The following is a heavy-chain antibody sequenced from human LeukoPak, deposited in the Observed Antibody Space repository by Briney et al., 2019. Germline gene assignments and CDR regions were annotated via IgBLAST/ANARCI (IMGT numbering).Heavy chain of an antibody. D-gene: IGHD2-2*01. CDR3: ASRGSYCSSSSCQNQFYYGMDV. CDR1: GFTFTTYG. CDR2: ISYDGSNQ. Sequence: GGSLRLSCAVSGFTFTTYGMHWVRQAPGKGLEWVAAISYDGSNQYYADSVKGRFTISRDNSENTLYLQMNSLRAEDTAVYYCASRGSYCSSSSCQNQFYYGMDVWGQGTTVTVSS. J-gene: IGHJ6*02. V-gene: IGHV3-30*12.